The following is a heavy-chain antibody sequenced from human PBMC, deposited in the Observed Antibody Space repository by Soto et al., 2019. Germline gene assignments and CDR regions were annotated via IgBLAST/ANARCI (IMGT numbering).Heavy chain of an antibody. J-gene: IGHJ4*02. CDR3: AKRSGSSGNSGAFDF. V-gene: IGHV3-23*01. CDR2: ISGSGRNT. D-gene: IGHD3-22*01. Sequence: EVQLLVSGGGLVQPGGSLRLSCAASGFTFRNYAMSWVRQAPGKGLEWVTGISGSGRNTYYADCVRGRFTISRDNSKNTVHLQVNSLRAEDTAEYYCAKRSGSSGNSGAFDFWGQGSLVTVSS. CDR1: GFTFRNYA.